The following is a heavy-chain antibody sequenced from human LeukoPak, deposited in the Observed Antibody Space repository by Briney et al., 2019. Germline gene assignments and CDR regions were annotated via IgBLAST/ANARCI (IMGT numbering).Heavy chain of an antibody. D-gene: IGHD3-3*01. J-gene: IGHJ3*02. CDR1: GYTFTGYY. CDR3: ARGSRRITIFGVVTPHAFDI. V-gene: IGHV1-8*02. Sequence: ASVKVSCKASGYTFTGYYMHWVRQAPGQGLEWMGWMNPNSGNTGYAQKFQGRVTMTRNTSISTAYMELSSLRSEDTAVYYCARGSRRITIFGVVTPHAFDIWGQGTMVTVSS. CDR2: MNPNSGNT.